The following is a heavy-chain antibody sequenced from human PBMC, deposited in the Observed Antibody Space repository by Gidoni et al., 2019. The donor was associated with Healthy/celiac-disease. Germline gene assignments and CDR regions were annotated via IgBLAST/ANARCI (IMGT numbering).Heavy chain of an antibody. J-gene: IGHJ3*02. CDR1: GGPISSSSYY. V-gene: IGHV4-39*01. Sequence: QLQLQESGPGLVKPSETLSLTCTVSGGPISSSSYYWGWIRQPPGKGLEWIGSIYYSGSTYYNPSLKSRVTISVDTSKNQFSLKLSSVTAADTAVYYCARKELLDAFDIWGQGTMVTVSS. CDR2: IYYSGST. D-gene: IGHD1-26*01. CDR3: ARKELLDAFDI.